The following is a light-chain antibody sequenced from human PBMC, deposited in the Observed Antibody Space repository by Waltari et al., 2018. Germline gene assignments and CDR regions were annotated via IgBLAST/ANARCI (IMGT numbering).Light chain of an antibody. CDR3: CSYAGSNTVL. CDR1: SSDVGSYNL. J-gene: IGLJ2*01. V-gene: IGLV2-23*02. CDR2: EVN. Sequence: QSALTQPASVSGSPEQSITISCTGTSSDVGSYNLVSWYQQHPGKAPKLMISEVNERPSGVSSCVSGSKSGNTASLTISGLQAEDEADYYCCSYAGSNTVLFGGGTKLTVL.